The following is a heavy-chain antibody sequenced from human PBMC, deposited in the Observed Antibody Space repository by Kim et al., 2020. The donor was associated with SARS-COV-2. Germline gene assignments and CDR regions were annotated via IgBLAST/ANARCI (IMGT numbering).Heavy chain of an antibody. CDR3: ARERGDSRVAARTYYYYGMDV. CDR2: IWYDGSNK. D-gene: IGHD6-6*01. V-gene: IGHV3-33*01. CDR1: GFTFSSYG. J-gene: IGHJ6*02. Sequence: GGSLRLSCAASGFTFSSYGMHWVRQAPGKGLEWVAVIWYDGSNKYYADSVKGRFTISRDNSKNTLYLQMNSLRAEDTAVYYCARERGDSRVAARTYYYYGMDVWGQGTTVTVSS.